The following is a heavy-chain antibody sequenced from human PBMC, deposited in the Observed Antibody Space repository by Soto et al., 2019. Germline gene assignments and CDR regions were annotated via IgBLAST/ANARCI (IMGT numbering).Heavy chain of an antibody. CDR2: IYYSGST. D-gene: IGHD3-10*01. V-gene: IGHV4-31*03. J-gene: IGHJ6*02. CDR3: ARDVRRAYYYGSGSWGMDV. Sequence: SETLSLTCTVSGGSISSGGYYWSWIRQHPGKGLEWIGYIYYSGSTYYNPSLKSRVTISVDTSKNQFSLKLSSVTAADTAVYYCARDVRRAYYYGSGSWGMDVWGQGTTVTVSS. CDR1: GGSISSGGYY.